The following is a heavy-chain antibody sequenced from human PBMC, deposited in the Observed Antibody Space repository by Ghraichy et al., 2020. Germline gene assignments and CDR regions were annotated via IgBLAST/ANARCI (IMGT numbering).Heavy chain of an antibody. D-gene: IGHD7-27*01. V-gene: IGHV4-34*01. CDR1: GGSFSGYY. CDR3: AGGATGAINRKLGY. Sequence: SQTLSLTCAVYGGSFSGYYWSWIRQPPGKGLEWIGEINHSGSTNYNPSLKSRVTISVDTSKNQFSLKLSSVTAADTAVYYCAGGATGAINRKLGYWGQGTLVTVSS. J-gene: IGHJ4*02. CDR2: INHSGST.